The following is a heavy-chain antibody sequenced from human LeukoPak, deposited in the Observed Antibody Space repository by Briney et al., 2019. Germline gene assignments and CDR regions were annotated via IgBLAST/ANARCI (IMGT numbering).Heavy chain of an antibody. CDR3: ARGSSGNPFDY. Sequence: PSQTLSLACAVSGGSISSGGYSWSWIRQPPGKGLEWIGYIYHSGSTYYNPSLKSRVTISVDRSKNQFSLKLSSVTAADTAVYYCARGSSGNPFDYWGQGTLVTVSS. V-gene: IGHV4-30-2*01. D-gene: IGHD3-22*01. CDR1: GGSISSGGYS. J-gene: IGHJ4*02. CDR2: IYHSGST.